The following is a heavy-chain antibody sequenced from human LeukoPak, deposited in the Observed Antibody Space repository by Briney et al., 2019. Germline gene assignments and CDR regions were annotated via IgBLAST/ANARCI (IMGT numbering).Heavy chain of an antibody. J-gene: IGHJ4*02. Sequence: GASVKVSCKASGGTFSSYAISWVRQAPGQGLEWMGRIIPILGIANYAQKFQGRVTITADKSTSTAYMELSSLRSEDTAVYYCARAKSIAAPHDYWGQGTLVTVSS. CDR1: GGTFSSYA. V-gene: IGHV1-69*04. CDR2: IIPILGIA. D-gene: IGHD6-6*01. CDR3: ARAKSIAAPHDY.